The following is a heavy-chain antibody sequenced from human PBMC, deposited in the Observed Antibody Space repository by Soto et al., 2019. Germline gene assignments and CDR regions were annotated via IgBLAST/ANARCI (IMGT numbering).Heavy chain of an antibody. CDR2: IYYSGST. Sequence: QVQLQESGPGLVKPSQTLSLTCTVSGGSISSGDYYWSWIRQHPGKCLEWIGYIYYSGSTYYNPSLKSRVTISVDTSKNQFSLKLRSVTAADTAVYYCARWWSGSRQGFDPWGQGTLVTVSS. J-gene: IGHJ5*02. V-gene: IGHV4-31*03. CDR3: ARWWSGSRQGFDP. CDR1: GGSISSGDYY. D-gene: IGHD3-3*01.